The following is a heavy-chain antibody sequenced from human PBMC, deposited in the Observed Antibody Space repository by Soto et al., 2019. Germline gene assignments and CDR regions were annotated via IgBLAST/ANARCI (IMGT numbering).Heavy chain of an antibody. J-gene: IGHJ4*02. CDR1: GFTLSTYA. V-gene: IGHV3-23*01. CDR3: AKDAVYNDGLWLMDH. D-gene: IGHD2-21*01. Sequence: DVQLLESGGGLVQPGGSLRLSCAASGFTLSTYAMTWVRQAPGKGLECVSGIVGSGDDIHYADSVKGRFTISKDISRNTLYLQINSLRADDTAVYYCAKDAVYNDGLWLMDHWGQGTLVTVSS. CDR2: IVGSGDDI.